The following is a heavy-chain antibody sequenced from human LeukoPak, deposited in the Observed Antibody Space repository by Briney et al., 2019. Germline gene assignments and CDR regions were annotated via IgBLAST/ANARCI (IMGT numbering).Heavy chain of an antibody. V-gene: IGHV1-18*01. J-gene: IGHJ4*02. D-gene: IGHD3-10*01. CDR3: ARDPLGITMGFALGSENDY. CDR2: ISAYNGNT. Sequence: ASVKVSCEASGYTFTSYGISWVRQAPGEGLEGMGWISAYNGNTNYAQKLQGRVTMTTDTSTSTASMELRSLRSDDTAVYYCARDPLGITMGFALGSENDYWGQGTLVTVSS. CDR1: GYTFTSYG.